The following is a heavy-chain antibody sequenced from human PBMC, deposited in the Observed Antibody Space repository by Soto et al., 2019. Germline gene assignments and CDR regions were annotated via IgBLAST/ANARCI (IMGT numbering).Heavy chain of an antibody. CDR3: AKMGPKSAPRNIVVVVAATFSLWYFDY. D-gene: IGHD2-15*01. CDR2: ISGSGGST. V-gene: IGHV3-23*01. J-gene: IGHJ4*02. Sequence: GGSLRLSCAASGFTFSSYAMSWVRQAPGKGLEWVSAISGSGGSTYYADSVKGRFTISRDNSKNTLYLQMNSLRAEDTAVYYCAKMGPKSAPRNIVVVVAATFSLWYFDYWGQGTLVTVSS. CDR1: GFTFSSYA.